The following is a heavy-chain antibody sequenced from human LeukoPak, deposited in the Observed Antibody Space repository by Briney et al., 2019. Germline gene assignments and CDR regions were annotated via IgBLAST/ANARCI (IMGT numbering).Heavy chain of an antibody. CDR1: GFTFNYAW. D-gene: IGHD1-7*01. J-gene: IGHJ6*02. V-gene: IGHV3-15*04. CDR2: TVSEIDGGTT. CDR3: TTDEDWNYARKDV. Sequence: GGSLRLSWAAYGFTFNYAWMSWVRQVPGKGLEWVGQTVSEIDGGTTDYAAPVKGRFTISRDDSKSTLYLQMNSLKIEDTAVYYCTTDEDWNYARKDVWGQGATVIVSS.